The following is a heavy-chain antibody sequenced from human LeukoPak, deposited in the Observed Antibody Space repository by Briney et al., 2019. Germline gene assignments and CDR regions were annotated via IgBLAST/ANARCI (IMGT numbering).Heavy chain of an antibody. Sequence: GGSLRLSCAASGFTFSTYGMHWVRQAPGKGLEWVAVISYDGSNKYYADSVKGRFTISRDNSKNSLYLQMNSLRAEDTAVYYCAKDQAASGSYHPVFDYWGQGTLVTVSS. J-gene: IGHJ4*02. D-gene: IGHD1-26*01. CDR3: AKDQAASGSYHPVFDY. CDR2: ISYDGSNK. CDR1: GFTFSTYG. V-gene: IGHV3-30*18.